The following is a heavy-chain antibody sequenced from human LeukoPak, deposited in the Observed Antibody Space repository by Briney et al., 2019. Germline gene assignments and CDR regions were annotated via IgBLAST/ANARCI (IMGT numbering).Heavy chain of an antibody. Sequence: PSETLSLTCTVSGGSISSDNYYWGWIRQPPGKGLEWIGSIYHSGSTYYNPSLKSRVTISVDTSKNQFSLKLSSVTAADTAVYYCARASRTALRYFDYWGQGTLVTVSS. D-gene: IGHD5-18*01. V-gene: IGHV4-39*07. CDR2: IYHSGST. J-gene: IGHJ4*02. CDR3: ARASRTALRYFDY. CDR1: GGSISSDNYY.